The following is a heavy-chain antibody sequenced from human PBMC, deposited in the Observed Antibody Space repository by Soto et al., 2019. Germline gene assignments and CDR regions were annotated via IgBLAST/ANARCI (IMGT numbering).Heavy chain of an antibody. D-gene: IGHD5-12*01. CDR2: IYYSGST. CDR1: GGSISSGDYY. J-gene: IGHJ4*02. Sequence: SETLSLTCTVSGGSISSGDYYWSWIRQPPGKGLEWIGYIYYSGSTYYNPSLKSRVTISVDTSKNQFSLKLSSVTAADTAVYYCARETRGYDYAPNFDYWGQGTLVTVSS. V-gene: IGHV4-30-4*01. CDR3: ARETRGYDYAPNFDY.